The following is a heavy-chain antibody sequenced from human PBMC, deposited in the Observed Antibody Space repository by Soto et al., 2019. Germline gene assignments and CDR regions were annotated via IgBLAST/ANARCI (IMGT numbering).Heavy chain of an antibody. D-gene: IGHD2-8*01. Sequence: QVQLVQSGAEVKKPGSSVKVSCKASGGTFSSYAISWVRQAPGQGLEWMGGIIPIFGTANYAQKFQGRVTITADESTSTAYMELSSLRSADTAVYYCASTDCTIGVCYIIGGNWGQGTLVTVSS. J-gene: IGHJ4*02. V-gene: IGHV1-69*12. CDR3: ASTDCTIGVCYIIGGN. CDR1: GGTFSSYA. CDR2: IIPIFGTA.